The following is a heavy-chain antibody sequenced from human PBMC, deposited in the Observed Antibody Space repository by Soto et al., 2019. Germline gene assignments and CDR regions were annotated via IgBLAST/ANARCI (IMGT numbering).Heavy chain of an antibody. CDR1: GFTLSGYA. Sequence: QVHLVESGGGVVQPGRSLRLSCAASGFTLSGYAVHWVRQAPGKGLEWVAALSHDGINEFYRDSVKGRFTISRDNSTNTFYLQMNSLRDEDTAVYSCARDGPNTGVGDDYYYGMDVWGQGTTVTVS. J-gene: IGHJ6*02. D-gene: IGHD2-21*01. CDR2: LSHDGINE. CDR3: ARDGPNTGVGDDYYYGMDV. V-gene: IGHV3-30-3*01.